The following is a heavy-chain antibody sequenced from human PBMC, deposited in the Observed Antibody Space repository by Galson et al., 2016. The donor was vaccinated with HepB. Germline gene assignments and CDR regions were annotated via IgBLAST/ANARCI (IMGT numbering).Heavy chain of an antibody. J-gene: IGHJ6*02. D-gene: IGHD5-24*01. CDR3: ARVRDGYNTHFYYGMDV. CDR1: GGTFSSYA. V-gene: IGHV1-69*13. Sequence: SVKVSCKASGGTFSSYAISWVRQAPGQGLEWMGVIIKLYGTANYALKFQGRVTITADESTSTAHMEVSSLRYEDTAVYYCARVRDGYNTHFYYGMDVWGQGTSVTVS. CDR2: IIKLYGTA.